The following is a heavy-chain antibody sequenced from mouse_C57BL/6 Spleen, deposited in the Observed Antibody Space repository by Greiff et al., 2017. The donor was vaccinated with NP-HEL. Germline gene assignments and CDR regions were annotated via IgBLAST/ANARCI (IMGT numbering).Heavy chain of an antibody. J-gene: IGHJ1*03. CDR1: GYTFTSYW. CDR3: ARGAEEYDYGWYFDV. CDR2: INPSSGYT. V-gene: IGHV1-7*01. D-gene: IGHD2-4*01. Sequence: QVQLQQSGAELAKPGASVKLSCKASGYTFTSYWMHWVKQRPGQGLEWIGYINPSSGYTKYNQKFKDKATLTADKSSSTAYMQLSSLTYEDSAVYDCARGAEEYDYGWYFDVWGTGTTVTVSS.